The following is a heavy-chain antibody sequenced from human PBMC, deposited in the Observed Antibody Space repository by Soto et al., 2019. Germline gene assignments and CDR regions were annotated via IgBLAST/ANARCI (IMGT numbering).Heavy chain of an antibody. D-gene: IGHD3-10*01. Sequence: EVQLVESGGGLQKPGRSLRLSCTASGFIFGDYGLSWFRQAPGKGLEWVGFIRSKAHGGTAEYATSLKGRFTISRDDSKSIAYLQMNSLETEDTAVYYCISSGGLDLGNYFNEGMDVWGQGTTVTVSS. CDR2: IRSKAHGGTA. CDR3: ISSGGLDLGNYFNEGMDV. V-gene: IGHV3-49*05. CDR1: GFIFGDYG. J-gene: IGHJ6*02.